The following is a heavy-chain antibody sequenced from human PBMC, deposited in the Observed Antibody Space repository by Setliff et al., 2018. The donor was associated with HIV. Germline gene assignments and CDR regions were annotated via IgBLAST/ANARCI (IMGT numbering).Heavy chain of an antibody. J-gene: IGHJ3*01. V-gene: IGHV1-3*01. D-gene: IGHD2-2*01. CDR3: AREGRGCTSNSCYVDAFDL. Sequence: ASVKVSCKASEYNFTKYSMHWVRQAPGQSLEWMGWINGGNGNTKYSQKFLARVTFTRDTSASTAYMELSSLRSEDTAVYYCAREGRGCTSNSCYVDAFDLWGQGTMVT. CDR2: INGGNGNT. CDR1: EYNFTKYS.